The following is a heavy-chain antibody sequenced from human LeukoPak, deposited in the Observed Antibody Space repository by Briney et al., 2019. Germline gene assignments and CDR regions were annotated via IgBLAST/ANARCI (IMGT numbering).Heavy chain of an antibody. D-gene: IGHD3-10*01. J-gene: IGHJ5*02. CDR1: GGTFNIYA. CDR3: ARGAHSGSFSSWFHP. CDR2: IIPMFAPA. Sequence: SVKVSCNSSGGTFNIYAITWVRQAPGQGLEWMGGIIPMFAPARYAQNFQDRVTITTDASTSTAYMEMSSLKSEDTAVYYCARGAHSGSFSSWFHPWGQGTLVTVAS. V-gene: IGHV1-69*05.